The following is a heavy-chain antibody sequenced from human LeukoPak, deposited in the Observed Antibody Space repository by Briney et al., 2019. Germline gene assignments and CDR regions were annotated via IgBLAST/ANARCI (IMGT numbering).Heavy chain of an antibody. D-gene: IGHD3-10*01. J-gene: IGHJ4*02. CDR1: GGSFSGYY. CDR2: INHSGST. V-gene: IGHV4-34*01. CDR3: ARLGPGGHGEFDY. Sequence: SETLSLTCAVYGGSFSGYYWSWIRQPPGKGLEWIGEINHSGSTNYNPSLKSRVTISVDTSKNQFSLKLSSVTAADTAVYYCARLGPGGHGEFDYWGQGTLVTVSS.